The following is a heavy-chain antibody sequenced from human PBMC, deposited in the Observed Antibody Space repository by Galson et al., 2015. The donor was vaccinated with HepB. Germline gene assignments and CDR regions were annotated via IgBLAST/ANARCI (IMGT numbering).Heavy chain of an antibody. Sequence: SLRLSCAASGFTVSSNYMSWVRQAPGKGLEWVSVIYSGGSTYYADSVKGRFTISRDNSKNTLYLQMNSLRAEDTAVYYCARELRETPPDDYYYGMDVWGQGTTVTVSS. D-gene: IGHD1-26*01. V-gene: IGHV3-53*01. CDR3: ARELRETPPDDYYYGMDV. J-gene: IGHJ6*02. CDR2: IYSGGST. CDR1: GFTVSSNY.